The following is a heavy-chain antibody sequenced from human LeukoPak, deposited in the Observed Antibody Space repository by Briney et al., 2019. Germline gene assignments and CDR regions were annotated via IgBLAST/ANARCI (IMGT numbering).Heavy chain of an antibody. Sequence: SETLSLTCTVSGGSISSSSYYWGWIRQPPWKGLEWIGIIYYSGGTYYNPSLKSRVTISVDTSKNQFSLKLSSVTAADTAVYYCARNILVVPAAIGQENWFDPWGQGTLVTVSS. CDR1: GGSISSSSYY. V-gene: IGHV4-39*01. CDR3: ARNILVVPAAIGQENWFDP. CDR2: IYYSGGT. D-gene: IGHD2-2*02. J-gene: IGHJ5*02.